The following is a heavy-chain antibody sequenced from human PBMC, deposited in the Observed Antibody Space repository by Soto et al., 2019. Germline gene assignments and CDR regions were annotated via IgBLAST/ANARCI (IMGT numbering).Heavy chain of an antibody. CDR1: GYSFTSYW. D-gene: IGHD3-10*01. CDR3: ARRAYGSGSPVDP. CDR2: IYPGDSDT. V-gene: IGHV5-51*01. J-gene: IGHJ5*02. Sequence: GESLKISCKCSGYSFTSYWIGLVRQMPGKGLEWMGIIYPGDSDTRYSPSFQGQVTISADKSISTAYLQWSSLKASDTAMYYCARRAYGSGSPVDPWGQGTLVTVSS.